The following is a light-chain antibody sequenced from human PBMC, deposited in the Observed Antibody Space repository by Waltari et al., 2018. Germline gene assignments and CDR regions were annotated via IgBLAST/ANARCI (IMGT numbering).Light chain of an antibody. V-gene: IGLV2-11*01. J-gene: IGLJ3*02. CDR3: CSYAGSNIRV. Sequence: SALTQPRSVSESPGQSVTISCTGTSSYVGGYEFVPWYQQHPGKAPKLIIYGVSQRPSGVPDRFSASKSGNTASLTISGLQAEDEADYYCCSYAGSNIRVFGGGTKVTVL. CDR2: GVS. CDR1: SSYVGGYEF.